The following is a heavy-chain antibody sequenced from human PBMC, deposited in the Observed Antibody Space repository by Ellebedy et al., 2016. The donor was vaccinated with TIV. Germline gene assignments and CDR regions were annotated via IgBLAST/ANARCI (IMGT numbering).Heavy chain of an antibody. CDR2: FSGSGGST. Sequence: GESLKISXAASGFTFSSYAMSWVRQAPGKGLEWVSAFSGSGGSTYYADSVKGRFTISRDNAKNSLYLQMNSLRAEDTAVYYCARALARMSRITGTPNYWGRPYYFDYWGQGTLVTVSS. CDR3: ARALARMSRITGTPNYWGRPYYFDY. CDR1: GFTFSSYA. J-gene: IGHJ4*02. D-gene: IGHD1-20*01. V-gene: IGHV3-23*01.